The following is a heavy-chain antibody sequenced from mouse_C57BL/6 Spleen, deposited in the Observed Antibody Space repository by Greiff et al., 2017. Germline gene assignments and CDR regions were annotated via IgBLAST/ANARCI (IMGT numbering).Heavy chain of an antibody. CDR2: IRNKANGYTT. CDR1: GFTFTDYY. CDR3: ARWDGSRGWYFDV. D-gene: IGHD1-1*01. J-gene: IGHJ1*03. Sequence: EVKLLESGGGLVQPGGSLSLSCAASGFTFTDYYMSWVRQPPGKALEWLGFIRNKANGYTTEYSASVKGRFTISRDNSQSILYLQMNALRAEDSATDYCARWDGSRGWYFDVWGKGTTVTVSS. V-gene: IGHV7-3*01.